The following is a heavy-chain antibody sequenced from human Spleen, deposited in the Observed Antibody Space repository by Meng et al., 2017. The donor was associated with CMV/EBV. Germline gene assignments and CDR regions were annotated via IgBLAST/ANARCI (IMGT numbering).Heavy chain of an antibody. V-gene: IGHV3-53*01. Sequence: GGSLRLSCAVSGFTVSTNYMSWVRQAPGKGLEWVSVIYSDGLTYYADSVNGRFTISRDNSKNTVYLQMNSLRADDTAVYYCAKALQWLFSPYYNHGMDVWGQGTTVTVSS. CDR3: AKALQWLFSPYYNHGMDV. CDR2: IYSDGLT. CDR1: GFTVSTNY. J-gene: IGHJ6*02. D-gene: IGHD6-19*01.